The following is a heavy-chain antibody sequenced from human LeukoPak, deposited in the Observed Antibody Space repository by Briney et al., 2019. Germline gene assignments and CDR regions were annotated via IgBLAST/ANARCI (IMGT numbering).Heavy chain of an antibody. CDR3: ARGKGVGGWSIDY. D-gene: IGHD6-19*01. V-gene: IGHV3-33*01. CDR1: GFTFSNYD. J-gene: IGHJ4*02. CDR2: IWYDGSNK. Sequence: GRSLRLSCAASGFTFSNYDMHWVRQAPGKGLEWVAVIWYDGSNKYYAGSVKGRFTISRDNSKNTLYLQMNSLRVEDTAIYYCARGKGVGGWSIDYWGQGTLVTVSS.